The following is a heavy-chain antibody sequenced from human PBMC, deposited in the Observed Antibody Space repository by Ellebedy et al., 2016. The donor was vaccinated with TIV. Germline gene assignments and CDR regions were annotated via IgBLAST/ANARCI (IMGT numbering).Heavy chain of an antibody. J-gene: IGHJ6*02. CDR3: AKFSRGGTCGLLAEGMDV. Sequence: PGGSLRLSCAASGFTFSNSCMHWVRQAPGKGLEWVAVISNDGRNKYYADSVMGRFTLSRDNSKNTLSLQMNSLRVEDTAVYYCAKFSRGGTCGLLAEGMDVWGQGTTVTVSS. D-gene: IGHD2-15*01. CDR1: GFTFSNSC. CDR2: ISNDGRNK. V-gene: IGHV3-30*18.